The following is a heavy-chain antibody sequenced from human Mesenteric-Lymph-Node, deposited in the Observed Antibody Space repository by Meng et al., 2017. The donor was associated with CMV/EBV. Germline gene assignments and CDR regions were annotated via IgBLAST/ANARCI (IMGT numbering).Heavy chain of an antibody. CDR2: IYYSGST. Sequence: CTFSGDSITSGGYYWSWIRQYPGKGLEWIGYIYYSGSTYYNPSLKSRVTISVDTSKNQFSLKLSSVTAADTAVYYCARDHQLTLDYWGQGTLVTVSS. J-gene: IGHJ4*02. D-gene: IGHD2-2*01. CDR3: ARDHQLTLDY. V-gene: IGHV4-30-4*01. CDR1: GDSITSGGYY.